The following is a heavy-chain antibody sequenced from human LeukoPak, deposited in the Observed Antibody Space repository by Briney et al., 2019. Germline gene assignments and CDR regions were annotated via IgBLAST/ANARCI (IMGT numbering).Heavy chain of an antibody. CDR2: IWYDGSNK. D-gene: IGHD2-2*01. CDR1: GFTFSSYG. CDR3: ARDLVVVPAEPNYGMDV. Sequence: GRSLRLSCAASGFTFSSYGMNWVRQAPGKGLEWVAVIWYDGSNKYYADSMKGRFTISRDNSKNTLYLQMNSLRAEDTAVYYCARDLVVVPAEPNYGMDVWGQGTTVTVSS. V-gene: IGHV3-33*01. J-gene: IGHJ6*02.